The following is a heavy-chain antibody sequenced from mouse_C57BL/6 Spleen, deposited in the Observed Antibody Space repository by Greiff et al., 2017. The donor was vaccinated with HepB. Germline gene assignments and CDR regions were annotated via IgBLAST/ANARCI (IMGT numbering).Heavy chain of an antibody. Sequence: EVMLVESGGGLVKPGGSLKLSCAASGFTFSSYAMSWVRQTPEKRLEWVATISDGGSYTYYPDNVKGRFTISRDNAKNNLYLQMSHLKSEDTAMYYCAKKEANWDYFDYWGQGTTLTVSS. J-gene: IGHJ2*01. D-gene: IGHD4-1*01. CDR3: AKKEANWDYFDY. V-gene: IGHV5-4*03. CDR1: GFTFSSYA. CDR2: ISDGGSYT.